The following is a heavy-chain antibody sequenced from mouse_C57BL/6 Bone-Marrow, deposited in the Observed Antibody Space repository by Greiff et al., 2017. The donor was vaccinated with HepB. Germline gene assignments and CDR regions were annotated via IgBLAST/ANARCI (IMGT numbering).Heavy chain of an antibody. CDR1: GYSFTGYY. CDR2: INPSTGGT. J-gene: IGHJ4*01. Sequence: VHVKQSGPELVKPGASVKISCKASGYSFTGYYMNWVKQSPEKSLEWIGEINPSTGGTTYNQKFKAKATLTVDKSSSTAYMQLKSLTSEDSAVYYCARGRVDYWGQGTSVTVSS. CDR3: ARGRVDY. V-gene: IGHV1-42*01.